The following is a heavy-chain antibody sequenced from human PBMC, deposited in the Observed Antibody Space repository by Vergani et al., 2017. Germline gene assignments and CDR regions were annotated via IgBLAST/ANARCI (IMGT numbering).Heavy chain of an antibody. CDR2: ISGRSDRT. Sequence: EVQLLESGGGLVQPGGSLRLSCAGSGFTFINYDMAWVRQAPGKGLEWVSSISGRSDRTYYADSVKGPFTFSRDKSKSMLYLQMNSLRAEDTAVDYCAKDRRLKEDYYYYYMDVWGKGTTVTVSS. CDR3: AKDRRLKEDYYYYYMDV. V-gene: IGHV3-23*01. J-gene: IGHJ6*03. CDR1: GFTFINYD.